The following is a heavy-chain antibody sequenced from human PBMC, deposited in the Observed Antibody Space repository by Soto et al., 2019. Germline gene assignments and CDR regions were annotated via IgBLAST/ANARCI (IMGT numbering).Heavy chain of an antibody. J-gene: IGHJ5*02. CDR2: IYYSGST. CDR3: ARRGYCSGGSCYEWFDP. V-gene: IGHV4-39*01. Sequence: SETLSLTCTVSGGSISSSSYYWGWIRQPPGKGLEWIGSIYYSGSTYYNPSLKSRVTISVDTSKNQFSLKLSSVTAADTAVYYCARRGYCSGGSCYEWFDPWGQGTLVTVSS. CDR1: GGSISSSSYY. D-gene: IGHD2-15*01.